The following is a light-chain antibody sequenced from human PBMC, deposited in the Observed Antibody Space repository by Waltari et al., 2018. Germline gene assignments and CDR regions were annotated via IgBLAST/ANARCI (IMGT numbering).Light chain of an antibody. V-gene: IGKV3-20*01. CDR1: QSVSSSY. Sequence: EIVLTQSPDTLSLSPGESATLSCRASQSVSSSYLAWYQQKPGQAPRLLIYDASSRATGIPDRFSGSGSGTDFTLTISRLNPEDFAVYYCQQYENSPRTFGQGTRVEIK. J-gene: IGKJ1*01. CDR3: QQYENSPRT. CDR2: DAS.